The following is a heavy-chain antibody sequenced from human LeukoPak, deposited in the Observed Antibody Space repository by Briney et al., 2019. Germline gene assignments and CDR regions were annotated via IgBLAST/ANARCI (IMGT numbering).Heavy chain of an antibody. J-gene: IGHJ4*02. CDR2: INPNSGGT. V-gene: IGHV1-2*02. CDR1: GYTFTGYY. D-gene: IGHD3-10*01. Sequence: ASVKVSCKASGYTFTGYYMHWVRQATGQGLEWMGWINPNSGGTNYAQKFQGRVTMTRDASISTAYMELSRLRSDDTAVYYCARDLTRITMVRGVTPIGYWGQGTLVTVSS. CDR3: ARDLTRITMVRGVTPIGY.